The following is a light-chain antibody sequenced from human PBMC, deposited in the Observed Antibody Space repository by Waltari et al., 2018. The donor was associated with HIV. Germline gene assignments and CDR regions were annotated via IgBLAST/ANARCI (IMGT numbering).Light chain of an antibody. CDR3: QSAGSSGTSVI. Sequence: SSDLTQARSVSVSPGQTASITCSGHELANQYVHWYREKAGQAPVLVIHLDNERRWGIPEGIAGSKSGILATLTISGVLAEDEADYFCQSAGSSGTSVIFGGGTTLTGL. J-gene: IGLJ2*01. CDR1: ELANQY. V-gene: IGLV3-25*03. CDR2: LDN.